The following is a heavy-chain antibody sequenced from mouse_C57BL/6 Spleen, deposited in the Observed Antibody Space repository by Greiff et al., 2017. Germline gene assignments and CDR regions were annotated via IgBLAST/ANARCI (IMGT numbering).Heavy chain of an antibody. CDR3: ARCPYGSERAY. V-gene: IGHV1-18*01. D-gene: IGHD1-1*01. CDR2: INPNNGGT. Sequence: SGPELVKPGASVKIPCKASGYTFTDYNMDWVKQSHGKSLEWIGDINPNNGGTIYNQKFKGKATLTVDKSSSTAYMELRRLTSEDTAVYYCARCPYGSERAYWGQGTLVTVSA. J-gene: IGHJ3*01. CDR1: GYTFTDYN.